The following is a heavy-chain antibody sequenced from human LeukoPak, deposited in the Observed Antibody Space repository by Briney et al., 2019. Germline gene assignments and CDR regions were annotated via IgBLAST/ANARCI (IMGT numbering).Heavy chain of an antibody. V-gene: IGHV3-72*01. CDR3: AKPSPYYYDNSSPWSG. CDR1: GFTFSDHY. J-gene: IGHJ4*02. CDR2: IRNKANSYTT. D-gene: IGHD3-22*01. Sequence: GGSLRLSCAASGFTFSDHYMDWVRQAPGKGLEWVGRIRNKANSYTTEYAASVKGRFTTSRDDSKNSLYLQMNSLKTEDTAVYYCAKPSPYYYDNSSPWSGWGQGTLVTVSS.